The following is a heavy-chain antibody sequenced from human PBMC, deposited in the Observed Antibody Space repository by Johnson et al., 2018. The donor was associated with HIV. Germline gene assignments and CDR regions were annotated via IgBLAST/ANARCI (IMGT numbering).Heavy chain of an antibody. CDR3: GYGSGSYFGTHDAFDI. Sequence: QVQLVESGGGVVQPGGSLRLSCEASGFSFSSYGMHWVRQAPGKGLEWVAFIRYDGSNKYYADSVKGRFTISRDNSKNTLYLQMNSLRAEDTAVYYCGYGSGSYFGTHDAFDIWGQGTMVTVSS. V-gene: IGHV3-30*02. J-gene: IGHJ3*02. D-gene: IGHD3-10*01. CDR2: IRYDGSNK. CDR1: GFSFSSYG.